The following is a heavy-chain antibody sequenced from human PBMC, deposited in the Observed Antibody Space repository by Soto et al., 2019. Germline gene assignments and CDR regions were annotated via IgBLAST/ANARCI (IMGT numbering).Heavy chain of an antibody. V-gene: IGHV5-51*01. CDR3: ATSRYYYDSSGYYQFDY. D-gene: IGHD3-22*01. CDR2: IYPGDSDT. Sequence: GESLKISCKGSGYSFTSYWIGWVRQMPGKGLEWMGIIYPGDSDTRYSPSFQGQVTISADKSISTAYLQWSSLKASDTAMYYCATSRYYYDSSGYYQFDYWGQGTLVTVSS. J-gene: IGHJ4*02. CDR1: GYSFTSYW.